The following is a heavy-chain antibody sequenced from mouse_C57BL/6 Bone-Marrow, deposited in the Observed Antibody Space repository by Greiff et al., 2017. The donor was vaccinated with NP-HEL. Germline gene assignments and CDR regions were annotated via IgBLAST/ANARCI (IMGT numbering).Heavy chain of an antibody. Sequence: VQLQQSGAELVRPGTSVKMSCKASGYTFTNYWIGWAKQRPGHGLEWIGDIYPGGGYTNYNEKFKGKATLTADKSSSTAYMQFSSLTSEDSAIYYCARVYGNYFDDWGQGTTLTVAS. D-gene: IGHD2-1*01. CDR2: IYPGGGYT. V-gene: IGHV1-63*01. CDR1: GYTFTNYW. J-gene: IGHJ2*01. CDR3: ARVYGNYFDD.